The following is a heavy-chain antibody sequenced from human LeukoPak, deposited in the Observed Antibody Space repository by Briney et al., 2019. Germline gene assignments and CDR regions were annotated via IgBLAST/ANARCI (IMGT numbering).Heavy chain of an antibody. CDR2: IYYSGST. J-gene: IGHJ5*02. V-gene: IGHV4-59*08. D-gene: IGHD2-2*01. Sequence: SETLSLTCTVSGCSISSYHWSWIRQPPGKGLEWIGNIYYSGSTNYTPSLKGRVTISVDTSKNQFSLKLSSVTAADTAVYYCARLVGAQLPEEWFDPWGQGTLVTVSS. CDR1: GCSISSYH. CDR3: ARLVGAQLPEEWFDP.